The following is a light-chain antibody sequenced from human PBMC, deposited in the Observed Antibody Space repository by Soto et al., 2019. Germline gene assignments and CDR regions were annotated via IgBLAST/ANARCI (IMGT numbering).Light chain of an antibody. CDR3: SSYTSTITRL. J-gene: IGLJ2*01. V-gene: IGLV2-14*03. Sequence: QSALTQPASVSGSPGQSITISCTGSSSDIGGYNYVYWYQQHPGKAPKLLIYDVSDRPSGISSRFSGSKSGNTASLTISGLQPEDEADYYCSSYTSTITRLFGGGTKLTVL. CDR1: SSDIGGYNY. CDR2: DVS.